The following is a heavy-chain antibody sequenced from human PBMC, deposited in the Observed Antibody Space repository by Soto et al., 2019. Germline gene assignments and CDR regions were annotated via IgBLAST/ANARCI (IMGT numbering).Heavy chain of an antibody. Sequence: GGSLRLSCAASGFTFSDYYMSWIRQAPGKGLEWVSYISSSGTTMFYADSVKGRFTISRDNAKNSLYLQMNSLRAEDTAVYYCAREITIVGLAPGDPFDIWGQGTMVTV. V-gene: IGHV3-11*01. J-gene: IGHJ3*02. CDR3: AREITIVGLAPGDPFDI. CDR1: GFTFSDYY. CDR2: ISSSGTTM. D-gene: IGHD3-3*01.